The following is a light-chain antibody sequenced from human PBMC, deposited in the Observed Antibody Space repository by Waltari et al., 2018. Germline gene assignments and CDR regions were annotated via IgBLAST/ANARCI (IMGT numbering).Light chain of an antibody. Sequence: DIQMTQSPSSLSASVGDRVTITCRASQSISSYLNWYQPKPGKAPKLLIYAASSLQIGVPSRFSGSGSGTDFTLTISSLQPEDFATYYCQQSYSTLALTFGGGTRVEIK. CDR2: AAS. J-gene: IGKJ4*01. CDR1: QSISSY. V-gene: IGKV1-39*01. CDR3: QQSYSTLALT.